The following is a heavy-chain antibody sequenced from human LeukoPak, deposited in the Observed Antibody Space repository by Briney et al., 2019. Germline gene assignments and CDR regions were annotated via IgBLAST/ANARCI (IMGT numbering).Heavy chain of an antibody. V-gene: IGHV1-18*01. CDR1: GYTFTSYG. D-gene: IGHD3-22*01. CDR3: TRDGITMHYHDSSGNDSY. Sequence: GAAMKFSCKASGYTFTSYGISWVRQAPGPGLEWLGWISGYNGNTNYAQKLQGRVTMTTDTSTSTAYMQLRSLRSDDTVLYYCTRDGITMHYHDSSGNDSYRGPRTLGTASS. J-gene: IGHJ4*02. CDR2: ISGYNGNT.